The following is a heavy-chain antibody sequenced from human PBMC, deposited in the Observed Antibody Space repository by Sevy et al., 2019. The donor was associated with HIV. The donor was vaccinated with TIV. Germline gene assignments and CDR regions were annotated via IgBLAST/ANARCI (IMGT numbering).Heavy chain of an antibody. CDR2: IRSKAYGGTT. CDR1: GFTFGDYA. CDR3: TRGHYDSSGYYGAFDI. D-gene: IGHD3-22*01. J-gene: IGHJ3*02. Sequence: QLGGSLRLSCTASGFTFGDYAMSWFRQAPGKGLEWVGFIRSKAYGGTTEYAASVKGRFTISRDDSKSIAYLQMNSLKTEDTAVYYCTRGHYDSSGYYGAFDIWGQGTMVTVSS. V-gene: IGHV3-49*03.